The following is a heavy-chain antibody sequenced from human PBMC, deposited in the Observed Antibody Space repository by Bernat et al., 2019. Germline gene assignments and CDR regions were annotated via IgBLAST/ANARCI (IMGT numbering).Heavy chain of an antibody. CDR2: ISSSSSYT. Sequence: QVQLVESGGGLVKPGGSLRLSCEASGFTFSDYYMSWIRQAPGKGLEWVSYISSSSSYTNYADSVKGRFTISRDNAKNSLYLQMNSLRAEDTAVYYCARDIVGAVFGSDYWGQGTLVTVSS. V-gene: IGHV3-11*05. CDR3: ARDIVGAVFGSDY. D-gene: IGHD1-26*01. CDR1: GFTFSDYY. J-gene: IGHJ4*02.